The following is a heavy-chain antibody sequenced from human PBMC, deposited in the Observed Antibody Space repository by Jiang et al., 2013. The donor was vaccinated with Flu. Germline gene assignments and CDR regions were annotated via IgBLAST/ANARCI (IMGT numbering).Heavy chain of an antibody. V-gene: IGHV4-34*01. D-gene: IGHD4-17*01. Sequence: LLKPSETLSLTCAVYGGSFSGYYWSWIRQPPGKGLEWIGEINHSGSTNYNPSLKSRVTISVDTSKNQFSLKLSSVTAADTAVYYCARATVTTPYYFDYWGQGTLVTVSS. CDR2: INHSGST. J-gene: IGHJ4*02. CDR1: GGSFSGYY. CDR3: ARATVTTPYYFDY.